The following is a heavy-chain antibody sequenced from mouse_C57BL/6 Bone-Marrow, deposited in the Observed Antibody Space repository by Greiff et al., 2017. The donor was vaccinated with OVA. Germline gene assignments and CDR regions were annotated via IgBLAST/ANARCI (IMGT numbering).Heavy chain of an antibody. J-gene: IGHJ1*03. V-gene: IGHV1-81*01. CDR3: ARYGYGSSYWYFDV. D-gene: IGHD1-1*01. CDR2: IYPSSGNT. CDR1: GYTFTSYG. Sequence: QVQLQQSGAELARPGASVKLSCKASGYTFTSYGISWVKQRTGQGLEWIGEIYPSSGNTYYNEKFKGKATLTADKSSSTAYMELRSLTSEDSAVYFCARYGYGSSYWYFDVWGTGTTVTVSS.